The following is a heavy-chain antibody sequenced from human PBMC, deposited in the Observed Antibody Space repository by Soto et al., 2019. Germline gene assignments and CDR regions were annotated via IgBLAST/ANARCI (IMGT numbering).Heavy chain of an antibody. D-gene: IGHD2-8*01. J-gene: IGHJ4*02. Sequence: EVQLLESGGGFVQPGGYLRLSCVASGFTFSSYSMSWARQAPGKGLEWVSAISGSAGSTYYADSVKGRFTISRDNSKNTLLLQMDSLRAEDTALYYCAKNTVCTTSTRYFDHWGEGTLVTVSS. CDR3: AKNTVCTTSTRYFDH. V-gene: IGHV3-23*01. CDR1: GFTFSSYS. CDR2: ISGSAGST.